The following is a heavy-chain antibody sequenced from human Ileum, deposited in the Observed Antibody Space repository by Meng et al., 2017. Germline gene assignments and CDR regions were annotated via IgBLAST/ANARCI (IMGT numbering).Heavy chain of an antibody. CDR1: GGSVSSNSAG. CDR2: TYDRSKWFN. D-gene: IGHD1-26*01. V-gene: IGHV6-1*01. Sequence: QRQQSGPGLVKPSPTPPLIAAISGGSVSSNSAGGNWIRQPPTRGLEWLGSTYDRSKWFNEYAVSVKSRITITPDTSDNEFSLQLNSVTPEDAAVYYCARGGGSYYRFDYWGQGTLVTVSS. CDR3: ARGGGSYYRFDY. J-gene: IGHJ4*02.